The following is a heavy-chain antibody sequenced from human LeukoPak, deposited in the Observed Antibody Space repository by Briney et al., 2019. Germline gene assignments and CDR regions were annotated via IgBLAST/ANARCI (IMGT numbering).Heavy chain of an antibody. J-gene: IGHJ4*02. D-gene: IGHD6-13*01. CDR3: ATTSIAAAVPGCFDY. Sequence: PGGSLRLSCAASGFTFSNYWMSWLRQAPGKGLEWVANIKQDGSEKYYVDSVKGRFTISRDNAKNSLFLQMNNLRAEDAAVYYCATTSIAAAVPGCFDYWGQGTRVTVFS. CDR1: GFTFSNYW. V-gene: IGHV3-7*02. CDR2: IKQDGSEK.